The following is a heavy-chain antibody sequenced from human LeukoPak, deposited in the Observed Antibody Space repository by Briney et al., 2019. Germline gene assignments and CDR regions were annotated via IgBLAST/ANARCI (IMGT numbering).Heavy chain of an antibody. Sequence: SETLSLTCTVSGGSISSYYWSWIRQPPGKGLEWIGYIYYSGNTNYNPSLKSRVTISVDTSKNQFSLKLSSVTAADTAVYYCARVRKRYYYDSSGPDFDYWGQGTLVTVSS. CDR2: IYYSGNT. CDR1: GGSISSYY. V-gene: IGHV4-59*01. CDR3: ARVRKRYYYDSSGPDFDY. D-gene: IGHD3-22*01. J-gene: IGHJ4*02.